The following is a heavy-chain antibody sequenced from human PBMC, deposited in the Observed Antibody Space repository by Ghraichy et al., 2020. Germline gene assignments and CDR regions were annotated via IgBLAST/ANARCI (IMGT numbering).Heavy chain of an antibody. D-gene: IGHD6-13*01. J-gene: IGHJ6*02. Sequence: LSLTCAGFGFTFSSYDMSWVRQAPGKGLEWVSSISGSGGSTNYADSVKGRFTISRDNSKNTMFLQMNSLRAEDTAVYYCAKEQYSTSWYGMDVWGQGTTVTVSS. CDR2: ISGSGGST. V-gene: IGHV3-23*01. CDR1: GFTFSSYD. CDR3: AKEQYSTSWYGMDV.